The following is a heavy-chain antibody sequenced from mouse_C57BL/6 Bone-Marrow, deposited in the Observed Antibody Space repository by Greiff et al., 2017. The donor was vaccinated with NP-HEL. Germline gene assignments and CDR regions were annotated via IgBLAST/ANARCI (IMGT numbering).Heavy chain of an antibody. V-gene: IGHV1-81*01. D-gene: IGHD3-2*02. CDR2: IYPRSGNT. CDR3: ARSGGSQYYFDY. Sequence: VKLMESGAELARPGASVKLSCKASGYTFTSYGISWVKQRTGQGLEWIGEIYPRSGNTYYNEKFKGKATLTADKSSSTAYMELRSLTSEDSAVYFCARSGGSQYYFDYWGQGTTLTVSS. J-gene: IGHJ2*01. CDR1: GYTFTSYG.